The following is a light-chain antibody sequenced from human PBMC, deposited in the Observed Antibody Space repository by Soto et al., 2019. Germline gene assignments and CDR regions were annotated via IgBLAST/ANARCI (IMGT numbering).Light chain of an antibody. J-gene: IGKJ4*01. CDR1: QSISSW. CDR2: RAS. CDR3: QQYNSYSRFT. V-gene: IGKV1-5*03. Sequence: DIQMTQSPSTLSASVGDRVTITCRASQSISSWLAWYQQKPGKAPKLLIYRASSLESGVTSRFRGSGSGTEFTLTIRSLQPDDFATYYCQQYNSYSRFTFGGGTKVEI.